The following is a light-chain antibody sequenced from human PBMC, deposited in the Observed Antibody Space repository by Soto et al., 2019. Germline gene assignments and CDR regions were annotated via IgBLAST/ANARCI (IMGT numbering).Light chain of an antibody. CDR1: QSVSSN. CDR2: LAS. V-gene: IGKV1-5*03. Sequence: MTQSPDTLSVSPGERATLSCRASQSVSSNLAWYQQKPGRPPKLLIYLASSLQSGVPARFSGSGSATEFTLSISSLQPDDFATYYCQQYGTSSRTFGQGTKVDIK. CDR3: QQYGTSSRT. J-gene: IGKJ1*01.